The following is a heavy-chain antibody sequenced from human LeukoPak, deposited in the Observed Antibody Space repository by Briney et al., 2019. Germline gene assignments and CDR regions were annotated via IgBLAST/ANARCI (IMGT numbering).Heavy chain of an antibody. CDR2: ISGSGGST. D-gene: IGHD3-22*01. J-gene: IGHJ4*02. Sequence: GGSLRLPCAASGFTFSSYAMSWVRQAPGKGLEWVSAISGSGGSTYYADSVKGRFTISRDNSKNTLYLQMNSLRAEDTALYYCAKDAYYYDSSGYYGLDYWGQGTLVTVSS. V-gene: IGHV3-23*01. CDR3: AKDAYYYDSSGYYGLDY. CDR1: GFTFSSYA.